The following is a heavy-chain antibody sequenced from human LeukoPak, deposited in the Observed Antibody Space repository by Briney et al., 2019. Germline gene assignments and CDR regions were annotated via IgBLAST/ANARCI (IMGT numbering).Heavy chain of an antibody. CDR3: ARDGGRGYSYGSDTFHI. V-gene: IGHV4-59*01. CDR1: GGSISSYY. Sequence: SGTLSRTCTVSGGSISSYYCSWIRRHPGGGRVGMVYIYYSGSTNYNPSLNSRVTISVDTSKNQFSLKLSSVTDADTAVYYCARDGGRGYSYGSDTFHIWGQGSMVTASS. D-gene: IGHD5-18*01. J-gene: IGHJ3*02. CDR2: IYYSGST.